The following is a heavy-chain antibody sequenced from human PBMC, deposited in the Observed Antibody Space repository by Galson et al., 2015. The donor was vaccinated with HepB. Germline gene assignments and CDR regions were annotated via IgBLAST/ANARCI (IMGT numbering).Heavy chain of an antibody. CDR1: GGTFSSYT. Sequence: SCKASGGTFSSYTISWVRQAPGQGLEWMGRIIPILGIANYAQKFQGRVTITADKSTSTAYMELSSLRSEDTAVYYCAGQGLRGGFDYWGQGTLVTVSS. J-gene: IGHJ4*02. V-gene: IGHV1-69*02. CDR3: AGQGLRGGFDY. CDR2: IIPILGIA. D-gene: IGHD6-25*01.